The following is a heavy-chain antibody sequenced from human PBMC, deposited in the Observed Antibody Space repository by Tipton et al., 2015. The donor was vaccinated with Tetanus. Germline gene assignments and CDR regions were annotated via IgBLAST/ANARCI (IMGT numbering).Heavy chain of an antibody. J-gene: IGHJ4*02. CDR1: GGSMSDSGHY. CDR2: ITYSGRT. D-gene: IGHD3-3*01. V-gene: IGHV4-39*02. CDR3: ARESITIFGVVSIDY. Sequence: TLSLTCIVSGGSMSDSGHYGAWVRQSPGKGLEWIGSITYSGRTYYSPSLKSRVTMSVDTSKKDFSVRLGSVTAADTAVYYCARESITIFGVVSIDYWGQGTLVTVSS.